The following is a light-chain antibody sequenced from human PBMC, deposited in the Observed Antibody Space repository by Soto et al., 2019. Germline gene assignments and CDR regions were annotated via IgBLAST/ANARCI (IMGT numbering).Light chain of an antibody. CDR2: EVS. V-gene: IGLV2-23*02. J-gene: IGLJ1*01. CDR1: SSDVGSYNL. CDR3: CSYAGSSIF. Sequence: QSVLTQPASVSGSPGQSITISCTGTSSDVGSYNLVSWYRQHPGKAPKLMIYEVSKRPSGVSNRFSGSKSGNTASLTISGLQAEDEADYYCCSYAGSSIFFGTGTKVTAL.